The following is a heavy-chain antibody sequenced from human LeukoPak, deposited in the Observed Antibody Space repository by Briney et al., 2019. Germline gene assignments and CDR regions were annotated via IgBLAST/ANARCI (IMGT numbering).Heavy chain of an antibody. V-gene: IGHV1-18*01. J-gene: IGHJ4*02. CDR3: ARDLWSAYYYDSSGLYFDY. D-gene: IGHD3-22*01. CDR2: ISAYNGNT. CDR1: GNTFTSYA. Sequence: ASVKVSCKASGNTFTSYAITWVRQAPGQGLEWMGWISAYNGNTNYAQKLQGRVTMTTDTSTSTAYMELRSLRSDDTAVYYCARDLWSAYYYDSSGLYFDYWGQGTLVTVSS.